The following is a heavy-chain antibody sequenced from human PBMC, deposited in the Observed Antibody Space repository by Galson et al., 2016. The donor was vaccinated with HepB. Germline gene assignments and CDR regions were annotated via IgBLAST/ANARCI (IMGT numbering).Heavy chain of an antibody. J-gene: IGHJ4*02. CDR1: GFTFSSYG. CDR2: ITPEGSDT. V-gene: IGHV3-30*03. D-gene: IGHD2/OR15-2a*01. CDR3: ARDGISSLDQ. Sequence: SLRLSCAASGFTFSSYGMHWVRQAPGKGLDWVALITPEGSDTYYADAVMGRFTISRDNSKNTLSLQMNSLRAEDTAIYYCARDGISSLDQWGQGILVTVSS.